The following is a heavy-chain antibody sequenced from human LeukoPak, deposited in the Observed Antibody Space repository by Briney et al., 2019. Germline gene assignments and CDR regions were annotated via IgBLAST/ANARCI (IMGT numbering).Heavy chain of an antibody. CDR1: GFTVSSNY. D-gene: IGHD6-13*01. CDR3: ARDAAADIPY. J-gene: IGHJ4*02. CDR2: IYSGGST. V-gene: IGHV3-53*01. Sequence: GGSLRLSCAASGFTVSSNYMSWVRQAPGKGLEWVSVIYSGGSTYYADSVKGRFTFSRDNSKNTLYPQMNSLRAEDTAVYYCARDAAADIPYWGQGTLVTVSS.